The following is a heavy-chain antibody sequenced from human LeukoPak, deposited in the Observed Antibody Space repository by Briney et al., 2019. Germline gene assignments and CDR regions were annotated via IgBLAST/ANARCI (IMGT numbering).Heavy chain of an antibody. Sequence: SETLSLTCTVSGGSISSNKYYWGWIRQPPGKGLEWIGEINHSGSTNYDPSLKSRVTISVDTSKNQFSLKLSSVTAADTAVYYCARDEYSSGWYYFDYWGQGTLVTVSS. CDR2: INHSGST. J-gene: IGHJ4*02. V-gene: IGHV4-39*07. CDR3: ARDEYSSGWYYFDY. CDR1: GGSISSNKYY. D-gene: IGHD6-19*01.